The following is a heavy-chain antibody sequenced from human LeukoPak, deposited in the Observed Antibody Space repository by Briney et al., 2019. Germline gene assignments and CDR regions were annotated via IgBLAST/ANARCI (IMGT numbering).Heavy chain of an antibody. D-gene: IGHD3-3*01. V-gene: IGHV3-30-3*01. Sequence: GRSLRLSCAASGFAFSSYAMHWVRQAPGKGLERVAFISFDGSSNYYADSVRGRFSISRDSSTNTLYLQMNSLRAEDTAVYYCARDYDFWSDDRSYYYYAMDVWGQGTTVTVSS. J-gene: IGHJ6*02. CDR1: GFAFSSYA. CDR2: ISFDGSSN. CDR3: ARDYDFWSDDRSYYYYAMDV.